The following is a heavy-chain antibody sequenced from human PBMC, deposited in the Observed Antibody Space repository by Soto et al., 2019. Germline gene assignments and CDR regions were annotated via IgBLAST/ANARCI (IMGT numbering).Heavy chain of an antibody. CDR3: AEDHADYGDYYYYGMVV. J-gene: IGHJ6*02. V-gene: IGHV3-30*18. CDR2: ISYDGSNK. D-gene: IGHD4-17*01. CDR1: GFTFSSYG. Sequence: PGGSLRLSCAASGFTFSSYGMHWVRQAPGKGLEWVAVISYDGSNKYYADSVKGRFTISRDNSKNTLYLQMNSLRAEDTAVYYCAEDHADYGDYYYYGMVVWGQGTTVTVSS.